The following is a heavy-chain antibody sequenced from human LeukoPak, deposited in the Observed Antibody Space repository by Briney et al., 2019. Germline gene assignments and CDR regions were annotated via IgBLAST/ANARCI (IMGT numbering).Heavy chain of an antibody. Sequence: PGGSLRLSCEGSGFIFSNYWMSWVRQAPGKGLEWVANIQQHGSETYYGDSVKGRFTISRDNAKNSLYLQMNSLRAEDTAVYYCARGSSFRPDYWGQGTLVTVSS. D-gene: IGHD6-6*01. CDR3: ARGSSFRPDY. CDR1: GFIFSNYW. V-gene: IGHV3-7*04. J-gene: IGHJ4*02. CDR2: IQQHGSET.